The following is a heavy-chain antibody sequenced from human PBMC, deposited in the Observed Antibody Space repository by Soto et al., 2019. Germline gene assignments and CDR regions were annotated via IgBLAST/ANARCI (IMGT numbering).Heavy chain of an antibody. CDR2: IDDSGYT. J-gene: IGHJ4*02. CDR1: GASISSYY. D-gene: IGHD3-3*01. V-gene: IGHV4-59*06. CDR3: ARKPEGFFFGMDY. Sequence: PSETLSLTCTVSGASISSYYWSWIRQPPGKGLEWLGYIDDSGYTFYNPSLQSRLTLSMETSKNQFSLKLSSATAADTAVYFFARKPEGFFFGMDYWGQGTLVTVSS.